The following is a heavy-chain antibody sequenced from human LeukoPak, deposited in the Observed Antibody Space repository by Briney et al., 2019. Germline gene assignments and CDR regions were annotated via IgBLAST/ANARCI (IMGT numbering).Heavy chain of an antibody. D-gene: IGHD5-12*01. CDR1: VHTFTIYY. J-gene: IGHJ4*02. V-gene: IGHV1-8*01. Sequence: GASVSLSYKSSVHTFTIYYNNGVRRATGQGREWMGWMNPHSGSTGYAQKFQRRVTITRNTSISTAYMELSGLRSEDTAVYYCARGRSTGYPYYFEYWGQGTLVTVSS. CDR3: ARGRSTGYPYYFEY. CDR2: MNPHSGST.